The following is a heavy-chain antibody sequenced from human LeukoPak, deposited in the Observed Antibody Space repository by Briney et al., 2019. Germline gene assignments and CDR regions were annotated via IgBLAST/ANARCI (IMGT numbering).Heavy chain of an antibody. V-gene: IGHV3-7*01. Sequence: GGSLRLSREVSGFTFRNYWMTWVRQAPGRGLEWVANIKPDGSEKNYVDSVKGRFTISRDDAKNSLFLQMNSLRAEDTAVYFCARNDVAAAGDYWGQGTLVTVSS. D-gene: IGHD6-13*01. CDR3: ARNDVAAAGDY. CDR1: GFTFRNYW. CDR2: IKPDGSEK. J-gene: IGHJ4*02.